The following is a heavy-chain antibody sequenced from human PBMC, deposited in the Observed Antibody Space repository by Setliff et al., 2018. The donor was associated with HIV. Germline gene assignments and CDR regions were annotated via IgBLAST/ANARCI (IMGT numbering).Heavy chain of an antibody. D-gene: IGHD3-3*01. CDR2: INHSGRT. Sequence: SETLSLTCAVYGGSFSGYYWSWIRQPPGKGLEWIGEINHSGRTNYNPSLKSRVTISVDTSKNQFSLKLSSVTAADTAVYYCARCYYNFWSGYPLDYMDVWGKGTTVTVSS. V-gene: IGHV4-34*01. J-gene: IGHJ6*03. CDR1: GGSFSGYY. CDR3: ARCYYNFWSGYPLDYMDV.